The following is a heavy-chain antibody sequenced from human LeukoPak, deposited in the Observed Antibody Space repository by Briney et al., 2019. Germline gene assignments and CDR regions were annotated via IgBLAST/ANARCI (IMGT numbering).Heavy chain of an antibody. CDR2: IIPIFGTA. CDR3: ARSPTRGYSYGPIFDGMDV. V-gene: IGHV1-69*13. D-gene: IGHD5-18*01. CDR1: GGTFSSYA. Sequence: SVKVSCKASGGTFSSYAISWVRQAPGQGLEWMGGIIPIFGTANYAQKFQGRVTITADESTSTAYMELSSLRSEDTAVYYCARSPTRGYSYGPIFDGMDVWGKGTTVTVSS. J-gene: IGHJ6*04.